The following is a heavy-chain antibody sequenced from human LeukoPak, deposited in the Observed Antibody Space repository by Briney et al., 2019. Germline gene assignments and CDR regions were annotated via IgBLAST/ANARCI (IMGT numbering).Heavy chain of an antibody. CDR1: GYTFTSYG. Sequence: GASVNVSCTASGYTFTSYGISWVRLAPGQGVEWMGWISAYNGNTNYTQKLQGRVTMTTDTSTSTAYMELRSLRSDDTAVYYCARGGFGESIYLNDNWFDPWGQGTLVTVSS. CDR3: ARGGFGESIYLNDNWFDP. CDR2: ISAYNGNT. D-gene: IGHD3-10*01. J-gene: IGHJ5*02. V-gene: IGHV1-18*01.